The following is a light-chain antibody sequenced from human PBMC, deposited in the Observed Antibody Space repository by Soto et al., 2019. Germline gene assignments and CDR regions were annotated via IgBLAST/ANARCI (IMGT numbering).Light chain of an antibody. CDR1: NRDVGAYKY. V-gene: IGLV2-8*01. CDR3: APQAGGNTWL. CDR2: EVD. Sequence: QSALTQPPSASGSPGQSLTISCKGSNRDVGAYKYVSWYQQRPGTAPKMIIFEVDKRPSGVPNRFSGSRSGDKASLTVSGLQTEDEGLYYCAPQAGGNTWLFGGGTKVTVL. J-gene: IGLJ3*02.